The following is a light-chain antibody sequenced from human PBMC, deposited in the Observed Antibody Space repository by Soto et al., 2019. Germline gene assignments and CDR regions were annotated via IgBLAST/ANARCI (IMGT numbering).Light chain of an antibody. CDR2: AAS. CDR1: QSISTY. CDR3: QQSYSAPFT. Sequence: DIQMTQSPSSLSASVGDRVTITCRASQSISTYLNWYQQRPGKAPNLLIYAASTLQSGVPSRFSGSGSGTDFTLTISSLQPEDFVTYYCQQSYSAPFTFGPGTKVDIK. V-gene: IGKV1-39*01. J-gene: IGKJ3*01.